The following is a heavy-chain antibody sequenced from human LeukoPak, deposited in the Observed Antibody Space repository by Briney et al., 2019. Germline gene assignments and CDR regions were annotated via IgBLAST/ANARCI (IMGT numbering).Heavy chain of an antibody. CDR1: GFTFSSYG. D-gene: IGHD3-22*01. CDR2: IWYDGSNK. CDR3: ARNYYDGSAYYYGDY. Sequence: PGGSLRLSCAASGFTFSSYGMHWVRQAPGEGLEWVAVIWYDGSNKYYADSVKGRFTISRDNAKNSLYLQMDSLRVEDTAVYYCARNYYDGSAYYYGDYWGQGTLVTVSS. J-gene: IGHJ4*02. V-gene: IGHV3-33*01.